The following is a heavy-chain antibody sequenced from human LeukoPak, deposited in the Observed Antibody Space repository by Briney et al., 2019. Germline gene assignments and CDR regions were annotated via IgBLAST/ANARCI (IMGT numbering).Heavy chain of an antibody. J-gene: IGHJ3*02. V-gene: IGHV1-2*02. CDR3: AREKVVLMVYASEDAFDI. CDR2: INPNSGGT. Sequence: ASVKVSXKASGYTFTGYYMHWVRQAPGQGLEWMGWINPNSGGTNYAQKFQGRVTMTRDTSISTAYMELSRLRSDDTAVYYCAREKVVLMVYASEDAFDIWGQGTMVTVSS. CDR1: GYTFTGYY. D-gene: IGHD2-8*01.